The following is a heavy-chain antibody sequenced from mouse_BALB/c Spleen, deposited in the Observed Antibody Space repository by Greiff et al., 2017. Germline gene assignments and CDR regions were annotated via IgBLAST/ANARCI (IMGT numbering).Heavy chain of an antibody. Sequence: EVQLQQSGTVLARPGASVKMSCKASGYTFTSYWMHWVKQRPGQGLEWIGAIYPGNSDTSYNQKFKGKAKLAAVTSSSTAYMELSSLTNEDSAVFYGTGGYKYDEFADWGEGTLVTVSA. CDR1: GYTFTSYW. V-gene: IGHV1-5*01. D-gene: IGHD2-14*01. CDR2: IYPGNSDT. CDR3: TGGYKYDEFAD. J-gene: IGHJ3*01.